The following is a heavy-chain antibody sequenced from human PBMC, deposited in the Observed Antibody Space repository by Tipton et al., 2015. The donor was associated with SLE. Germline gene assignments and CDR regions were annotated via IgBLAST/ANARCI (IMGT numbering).Heavy chain of an antibody. Sequence: TLSLTCTVSGGSISSHYWSWIRQPPGKGLEWIGYIYYSGSTYYNPSLKSRVTISIDTSKNHFSLNLTSVTAADTAVYYCARARRSVTSRLEADWGQGTLVTVSS. CDR2: IYYSGST. D-gene: IGHD6-25*01. CDR1: GGSISSHY. V-gene: IGHV4-59*08. CDR3: ARARRSVTSRLEAD. J-gene: IGHJ1*01.